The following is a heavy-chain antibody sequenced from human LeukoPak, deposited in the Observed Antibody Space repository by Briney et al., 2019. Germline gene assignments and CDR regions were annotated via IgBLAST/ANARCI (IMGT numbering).Heavy chain of an antibody. CDR3: ARARVSVFDY. CDR1: GFTVSSTY. D-gene: IGHD6-6*01. J-gene: IGHJ4*02. Sequence: GGSLRLSCAASGFTVSSTYMSWVRPAPGKGLEWVSVIYSGGSTYYADSVKGRFTISRDNSKSTLYLQMNSLRAEDTAVYYCARARVSVFDYWGQGTLVTVSS. V-gene: IGHV3-53*01. CDR2: IYSGGST.